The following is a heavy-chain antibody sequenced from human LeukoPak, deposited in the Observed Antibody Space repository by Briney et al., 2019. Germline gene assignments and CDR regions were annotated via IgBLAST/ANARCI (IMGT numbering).Heavy chain of an antibody. CDR2: ISSSGSTI. D-gene: IGHD6-13*01. Sequence: PGGSLRLSCAASGFTFSDYYMSWIRQAPGKGLEWVSYISSSGSTIYYADSVKGRFTISRDNAKNSLYLQMNSLRAEDTAVYYCARDRPQYSSSRVPNWYFDLWGRGTLVTVSS. CDR1: GFTFSDYY. J-gene: IGHJ2*01. CDR3: ARDRPQYSSSRVPNWYFDL. V-gene: IGHV3-11*04.